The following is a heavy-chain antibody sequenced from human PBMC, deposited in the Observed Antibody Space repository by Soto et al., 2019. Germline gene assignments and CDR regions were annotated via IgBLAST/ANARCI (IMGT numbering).Heavy chain of an antibody. Sequence: EVQLVESGGGLVQPGGSLRLSCAASGFTFSDYWMHWVRQAPGKGLEWVSRIKRDGSTTNYADSVKGRFTISRDNAKNTLYLEMNSLRVEDTADYYCARGASNYYCEDVWGKGTTVTVSS. CDR3: ARGASNYYCEDV. V-gene: IGHV3-74*01. D-gene: IGHD6-6*01. J-gene: IGHJ6*03. CDR1: GFTFSDYW. CDR2: IKRDGSTT.